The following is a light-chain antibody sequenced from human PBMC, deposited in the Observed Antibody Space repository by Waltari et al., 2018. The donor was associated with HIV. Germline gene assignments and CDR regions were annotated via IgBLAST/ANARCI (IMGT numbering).Light chain of an antibody. CDR1: SSDVGSYNL. Sequence: QSALTQSASVSGSPGQSITISCTGTSSDVGSYNLVSWYQQHPVKAPKLMIYDVTNRPSGVSNRFSGSKSGNTASLTISGLQAEDEADYYCSSYTTSSTFHVVFGGGTKLTVL. J-gene: IGLJ2*01. CDR3: SSYTTSSTFHVV. V-gene: IGLV2-14*02. CDR2: DVT.